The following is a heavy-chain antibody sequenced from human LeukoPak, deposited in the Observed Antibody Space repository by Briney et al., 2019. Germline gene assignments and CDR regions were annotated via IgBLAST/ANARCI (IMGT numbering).Heavy chain of an antibody. CDR1: GYTFTSYD. V-gene: IGHV1-8*01. CDR3: ARGRAYYYDSSGYYGY. CDR2: MNPNSGNT. J-gene: IGHJ4*02. D-gene: IGHD3-22*01. Sequence: VASVKVSCKASGYTFTSYDINWVRQATGQGLEWMGWMNPNSGNTGYAQKFQGRVTMTRNTSISTAYMELSSLRSEDTAVYYCARGRAYYYDSSGYYGYWGQGTLVTVSS.